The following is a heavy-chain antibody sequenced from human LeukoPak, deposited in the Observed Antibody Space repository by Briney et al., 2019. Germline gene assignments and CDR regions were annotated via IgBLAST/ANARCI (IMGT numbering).Heavy chain of an antibody. CDR2: IYCSGST. CDR3: ARHNRRYCSGGSCYLYYYYYYMDV. V-gene: IGHV4-59*08. J-gene: IGHJ6*03. Sequence: PSETLSLTCTVSGGAISSYYWSWIRQPPGKGLEWIGYIYCSGSTNYNPSLKSRVTISVDTSKNQFSLKLSSVTAADTAVYYCARHNRRYCSGGSCYLYYYYYYMDVWGKGTTVTVSS. CDR1: GGAISSYY. D-gene: IGHD2-15*01.